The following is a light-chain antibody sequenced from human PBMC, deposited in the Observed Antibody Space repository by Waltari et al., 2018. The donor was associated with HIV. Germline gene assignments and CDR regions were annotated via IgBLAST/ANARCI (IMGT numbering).Light chain of an antibody. J-gene: IGLJ3*02. CDR2: SNN. CDR1: SSNIESNT. CDR3: AAWDDSLNGWV. Sequence: QSVLTQPSSASGTPGQRVAISCSGSSSNIESNTVNWYQQLPGTAPKLLVYSNNQRPPGVPGRISGSKSGTSASLAISGLQSEDEADYYCAAWDDSLNGWVFGGGTKLTVL. V-gene: IGLV1-44*01.